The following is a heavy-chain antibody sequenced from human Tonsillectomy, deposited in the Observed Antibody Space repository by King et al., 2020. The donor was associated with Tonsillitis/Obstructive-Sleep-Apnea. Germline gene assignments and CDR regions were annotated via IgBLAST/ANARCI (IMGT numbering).Heavy chain of an antibody. V-gene: IGHV3-21*01. D-gene: IGHD6-13*01. CDR3: AGVAGIAAAGTFDY. CDR2: ISSSSSYI. Sequence: VQLVESGGGLVKPGGSLRLSCAASGFTFSSYSMNWVRQAPGKGLEWVSSISSSSSYIYYADSVKGRFTISRDNAKNSLYLQMNSLRAEDTAVYYCAGVAGIAAAGTFDYWGQGTLVTVSS. J-gene: IGHJ4*02. CDR1: GFTFSSYS.